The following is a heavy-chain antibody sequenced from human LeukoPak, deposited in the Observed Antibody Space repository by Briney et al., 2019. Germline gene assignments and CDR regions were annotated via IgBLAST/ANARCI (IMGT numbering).Heavy chain of an antibody. CDR2: ITPFNGNT. CDR1: GYTFTYRY. CDR3: AFTIFGVVTRVYYYYYGMDV. D-gene: IGHD3-3*01. Sequence: GASVTVSCKASGYTFTYRYLHWVRQAPGQALEWMGWITPFNGNTNYAQKFQDRVTITRDRSMSTAYMELSSLRSEDTAMYYCAFTIFGVVTRVYYYYYGMDVWGQGTTVTVSS. J-gene: IGHJ6*02. V-gene: IGHV1-45*02.